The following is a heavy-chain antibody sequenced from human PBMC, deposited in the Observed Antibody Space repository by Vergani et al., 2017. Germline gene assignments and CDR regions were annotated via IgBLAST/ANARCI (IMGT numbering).Heavy chain of an antibody. D-gene: IGHD5-18*01. Sequence: EVQLLESGGGSVQPGESLRLSCVASGFRFREHGMNWVRQAPGKGLEWVSGISGHDNRTLYADSVKGRFIISRDGSKNTLYLQMSSLRVEDTAIYYCAEVYGDDGYSPFWGQGTLVTVAS. CDR2: ISGHDNRT. CDR1: GFRFREHG. V-gene: IGHV3-23*01. J-gene: IGHJ4*02. CDR3: AEVYGDDGYSPF.